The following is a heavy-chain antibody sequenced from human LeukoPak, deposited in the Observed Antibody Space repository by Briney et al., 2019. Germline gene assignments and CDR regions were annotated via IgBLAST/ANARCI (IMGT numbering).Heavy chain of an antibody. CDR1: GFTVSSNY. V-gene: IGHV3-66*01. D-gene: IGHD3-22*01. Sequence: GGSLRLSCAASGFTVSSNYMSWVRQAPGKGLEWVSVIYSGGSTYYADSVKGRFTISRDNSKNTLYLQMNSLRAEDTAVYYCARAGLYDSSGYYYPFDYRGQGTLVTVSS. CDR3: ARAGLYDSSGYYYPFDY. J-gene: IGHJ4*02. CDR2: IYSGGST.